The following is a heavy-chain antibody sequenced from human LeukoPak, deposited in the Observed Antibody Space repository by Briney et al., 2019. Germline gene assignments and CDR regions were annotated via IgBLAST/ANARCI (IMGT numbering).Heavy chain of an antibody. V-gene: IGHV4-34*01. Sequence: SETLSLTCAVYGVSFSGYYWSWLRQPPGKGLEWIGEINHSGSTNYNPSLKSRVTISVDTSKNQFSLKLSSVTAADTAVYYCANLYYDFWSGYYNGPYFDYWGQGTLVTVSS. CDR1: GVSFSGYY. J-gene: IGHJ4*02. CDR2: INHSGST. CDR3: ANLYYDFWSGYYNGPYFDY. D-gene: IGHD3-3*01.